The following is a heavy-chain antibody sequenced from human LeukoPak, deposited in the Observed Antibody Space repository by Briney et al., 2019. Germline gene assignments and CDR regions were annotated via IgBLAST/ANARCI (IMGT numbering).Heavy chain of an antibody. V-gene: IGHV4-39*07. CDR2: IYYSGST. Sequence: SETLSLTCTVSGGSISSSSYCWGWLRQPPGKGLEWIGSIYYSGSTYYNPSLKSRVTISVDTSKNQFSLKLSSMPAADTAVYYCARDHGSSWYRNWFDPWGQGTLVTVSS. J-gene: IGHJ5*02. D-gene: IGHD6-13*01. CDR1: GGSISSSSYC. CDR3: ARDHGSSWYRNWFDP.